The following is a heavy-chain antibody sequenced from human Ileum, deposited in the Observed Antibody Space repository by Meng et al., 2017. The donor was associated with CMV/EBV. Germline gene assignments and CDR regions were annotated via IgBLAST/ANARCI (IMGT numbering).Heavy chain of an antibody. V-gene: IGHV4-4*07. CDR2: IHPTGTT. J-gene: IGHJ5*02. D-gene: IGHD3-10*01. CDR1: GGSLTSYY. CDR3: ARAAARGVPVDL. Sequence: QLPLREPGPRLLQPSETPSLTCTVTGGSLTSYYWTWIRQPAGKGLEWIGRIHPTGTTDDNPSLRSRVSMSLDKSKNQFSLKLTSVTAADTAVYYCARAAARGVPVDLWGQGTLVTVSS.